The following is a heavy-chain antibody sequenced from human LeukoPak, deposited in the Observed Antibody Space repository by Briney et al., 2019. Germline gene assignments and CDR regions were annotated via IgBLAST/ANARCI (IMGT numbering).Heavy chain of an antibody. V-gene: IGHV3-23*01. J-gene: IGHJ4*02. D-gene: IGHD2-21*02. CDR2: ISGSGGST. Sequence: HTGGSLRLSCAASGFTFSSYAMSWVRQAPGKGLEWVSAISGSGGSTYYADSVKGRFTISRDNSKNTLYLQMNSLRAEDTAVYYCARDGTEVVVTAFRYWGQGTLVTVSS. CDR3: ARDGTEVVVTAFRY. CDR1: GFTFSSYA.